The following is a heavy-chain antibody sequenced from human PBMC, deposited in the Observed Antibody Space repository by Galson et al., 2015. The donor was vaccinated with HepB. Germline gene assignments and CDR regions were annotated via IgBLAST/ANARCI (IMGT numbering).Heavy chain of an antibody. V-gene: IGHV5-10-1*01. D-gene: IGHD6-13*01. Sequence: QSGAEVTKPGESLRISCKGSGYSFTSYWISWVRQMPGKGLEWMGRIDPSDSYTNYSPSFQGHVTISADKSISTAYLQWSSLKASDTAMYYCARHGGYSSSWYSGENNWFDPWGQGTLVTVSS. CDR1: GYSFTSYW. J-gene: IGHJ5*02. CDR3: ARHGGYSSSWYSGENNWFDP. CDR2: IDPSDSYT.